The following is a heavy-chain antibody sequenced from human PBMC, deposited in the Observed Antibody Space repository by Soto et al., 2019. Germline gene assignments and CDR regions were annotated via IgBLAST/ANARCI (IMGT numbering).Heavy chain of an antibody. CDR1: GFTLSDHY. CDR2: SRDKAQGYST. CDR3: ARTYCTTTACQAHGIDV. J-gene: IGHJ6*02. Sequence: PWRSLRLSCVGSGFTLSDHYIDWVRQAPGKGLEWVGRSRDKAQGYSTAYAASVKGRFTTSRDESKNSVYLQMNSLKTEDTAVYFCARTYCTTTACQAHGIDVWGQGTTVTVS. V-gene: IGHV3-72*01. D-gene: IGHD4-4*01.